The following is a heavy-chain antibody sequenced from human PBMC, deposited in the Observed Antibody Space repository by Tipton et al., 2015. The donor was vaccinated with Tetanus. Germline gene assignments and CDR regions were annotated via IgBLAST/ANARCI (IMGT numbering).Heavy chain of an antibody. CDR2: ISYSGGS. D-gene: IGHD3-10*01. CDR1: SGSIDSYY. Sequence: TLSLTCTVSSGSIDSYYWSWIRQPPGKGLEWIGYISYSGGSEYNPSLKSRVTVSEDTSKSQFSLKLSSVTAADTAVYYCARSTGSGNYFDNWGQGILVAVSS. CDR3: ARSTGSGNYFDN. V-gene: IGHV4-59*01. J-gene: IGHJ4*02.